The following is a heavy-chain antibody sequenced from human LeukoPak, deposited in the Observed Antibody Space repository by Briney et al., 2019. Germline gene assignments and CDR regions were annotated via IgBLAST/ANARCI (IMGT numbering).Heavy chain of an antibody. CDR3: ARGVHSYGNFDF. Sequence: GASVKVSCKASGYTFTGYYMHWVRQAPGQGLEWMGVINPSGGSTNYAQKFQGRVTMTRDTSTSTVYMELRSLRSEDTAVYSCARGVHSYGNFDFWGQGTLVTVSS. CDR2: INPSGGST. V-gene: IGHV1-46*01. J-gene: IGHJ4*02. CDR1: GYTFTGYY. D-gene: IGHD5-18*01.